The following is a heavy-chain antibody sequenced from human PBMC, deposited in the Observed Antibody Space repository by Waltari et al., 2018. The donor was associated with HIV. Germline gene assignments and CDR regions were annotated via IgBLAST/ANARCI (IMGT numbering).Heavy chain of an antibody. CDR3: ARYGSGHRHFGY. V-gene: IGHV4-59*01. D-gene: IGHD3-10*01. J-gene: IGHJ4*02. CDR2: ICSSGSA. CDR1: GDSMTSYY. Sequence: QVQLQESGPGLLKPSETLSLTCSVSGDSMTSYYWAWLRQPPGKGLEWIGYICSSGSASYSPSLQSRLTISVDTSKNQFSLKLSSVTAADTAVYYCARYGSGHRHFGYWGQGTLVIVSS.